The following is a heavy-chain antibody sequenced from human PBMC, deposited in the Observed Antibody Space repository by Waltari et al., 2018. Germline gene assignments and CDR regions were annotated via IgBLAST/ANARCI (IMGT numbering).Heavy chain of an antibody. V-gene: IGHV7-4-1*02. CDR3: ARDLGDIAVAPYYFDY. J-gene: IGHJ4*02. Sequence: QVQLVQSGSELKKPGASVKVSCKASGYTFTSYATNWVRQAPGQGLEWMGWINTNTGNPTYAQGFTGRFGFALDTSVSTAYLQISSLKAEDTAVYYCARDLGDIAVAPYYFDYWGQGTLVTVSS. CDR1: GYTFTSYA. CDR2: INTNTGNP. D-gene: IGHD6-19*01.